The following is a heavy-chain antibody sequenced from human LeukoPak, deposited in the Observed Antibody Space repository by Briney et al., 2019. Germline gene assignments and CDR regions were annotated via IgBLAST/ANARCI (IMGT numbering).Heavy chain of an antibody. CDR3: AKVRGTYYYGSGSYGESFFDY. CDR1: GFTFSSYG. CDR2: ISYDGSNK. V-gene: IGHV3-30*18. Sequence: TGGSLRLSCAASGFTFSSYGMHWVRQAPGKGLEWVAVISYDGSNKDYADSVKGRFTISRDNSKNTEYLQMNSLRAEDTAVYYCAKVRGTYYYGSGSYGESFFDYWGQGTLVTVSS. J-gene: IGHJ4*02. D-gene: IGHD3-10*01.